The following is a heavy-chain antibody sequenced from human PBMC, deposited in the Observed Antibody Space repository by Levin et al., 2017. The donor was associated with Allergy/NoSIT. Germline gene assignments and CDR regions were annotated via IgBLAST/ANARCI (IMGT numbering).Heavy chain of an antibody. CDR1: GYTFTSYY. V-gene: IGHV1-46*01. CDR3: ARSPSYCSSTSCYTVWFGAYYFDY. D-gene: IGHD2-2*02. J-gene: IGHJ4*02. Sequence: ASVKVSCKASGYTFTSYYMHWVRQAPGQGLEWMGIINPSGGSTSYAQKFQGRVTMTRDTSTSTVYMELSSLRSEDTAVYYCARSPSYCSSTSCYTVWFGAYYFDYWGQGTLVTVSS. CDR2: INPSGGST.